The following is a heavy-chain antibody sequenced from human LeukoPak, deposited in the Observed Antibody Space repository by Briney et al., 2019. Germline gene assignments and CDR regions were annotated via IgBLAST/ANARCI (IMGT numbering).Heavy chain of an antibody. D-gene: IGHD2-15*01. CDR1: GFTFSSYG. CDR3: AKDLWDIPYYYGMDV. Sequence: GGSLRLSCAASGFTFSSYGMHWVRQAPGKGLEWVAVISYDGSNKYYADSVKGRFTISRDNSKNTLYLQMNSLRAEDTAVYYCAKDLWDIPYYYGMDVWGQGTTVTVSS. V-gene: IGHV3-30*18. CDR2: ISYDGSNK. J-gene: IGHJ6*02.